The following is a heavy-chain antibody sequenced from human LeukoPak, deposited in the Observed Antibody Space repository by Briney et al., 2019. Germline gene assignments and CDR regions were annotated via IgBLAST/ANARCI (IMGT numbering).Heavy chain of an antibody. CDR3: AKDWHLGG. V-gene: IGHV3-23*01. Sequence: GGSLRLSCAASGFTFSVSAMYWIRQAPGKGLEWVSVINERGDWTNHADSVKGRFTIFRDNSKNTLYLQMNSLRVEETALYYCAKDWHLGGWGQGTLVTVSS. CDR2: INERGDWT. D-gene: IGHD1-26*01. J-gene: IGHJ4*02. CDR1: GFTFSVSA.